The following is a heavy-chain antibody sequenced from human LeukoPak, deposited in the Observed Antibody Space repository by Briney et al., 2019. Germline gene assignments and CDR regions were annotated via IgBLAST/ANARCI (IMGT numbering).Heavy chain of an antibody. J-gene: IGHJ4*02. V-gene: IGHV3-48*03. CDR1: GFICSSYE. CDR2: ISSSGSTI. CDR3: GRGKSPAAVDD. Sequence: EGSLRLSCAASGFICSSYEMTWVRQAPGKGLEGVSYISSSGSTIYYADSVKGRFTISRDNAKNSLYLQMNSLRVEDTALYYCGRGKSPAAVDDWGQGTLVTAPS. D-gene: IGHD2-2*01.